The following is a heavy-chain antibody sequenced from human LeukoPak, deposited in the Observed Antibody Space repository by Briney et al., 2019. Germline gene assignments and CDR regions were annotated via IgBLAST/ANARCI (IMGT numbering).Heavy chain of an antibody. CDR3: ARDNGSGYTKGYEHYYYYLDV. J-gene: IGHJ6*03. Sequence: PSQTLSLTCTVSGDSISDDYYTWMRQPAGKGLEWIGRIHSGGTTNYNPSLMSRVTLSIDKSKKHISLRLTSVTAADTALYYCARDNGSGYTKGYEHYYYYLDVWGKGTTVTVSS. CDR2: IHSGGTT. V-gene: IGHV4-4*07. CDR1: GDSISDDY. D-gene: IGHD3-3*02.